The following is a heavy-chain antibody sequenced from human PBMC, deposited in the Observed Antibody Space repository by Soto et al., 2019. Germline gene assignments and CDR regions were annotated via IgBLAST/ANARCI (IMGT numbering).Heavy chain of an antibody. D-gene: IGHD3-3*01. V-gene: IGHV1-8*01. CDR2: MNPNSGNT. CDR3: ARERYSYDCWGNYYYYGMDV. J-gene: IGHJ6*02. CDR1: GYTFTSYD. Sequence: QVQLVQSGAEVKKPGASVKVSCKASGYTFTSYDINWVRQATGQGLEWMGWMNPNSGNTGYAQKFQGRVTMTRNTSISTAYMELSSLRSEDTAVYYCARERYSYDCWGNYYYYGMDVWGQGTTVTVSS.